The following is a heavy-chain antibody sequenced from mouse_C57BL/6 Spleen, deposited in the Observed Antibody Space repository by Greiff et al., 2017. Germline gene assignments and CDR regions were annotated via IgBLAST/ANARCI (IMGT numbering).Heavy chain of an antibody. CDR2: IDPENGDT. D-gene: IGHD1-1*01. V-gene: IGHV14-4*01. CDR3: TTTVVAGYVDY. CDR1: GFNIKDDY. J-gene: IGHJ2*01. Sequence: VHVKQSGAELVRPGASVKLSCTASGFNIKDDYMHWVKQRPEQGLEWIGWIDPENGDTEYASKFQGKATITADTSSNTAYLQLSSLTSEDTAVYYCTTTVVAGYVDYWGQGTTLTVSS.